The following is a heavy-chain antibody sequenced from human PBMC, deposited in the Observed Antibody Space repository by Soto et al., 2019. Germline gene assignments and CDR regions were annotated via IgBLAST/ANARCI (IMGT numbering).Heavy chain of an antibody. J-gene: IGHJ6*02. Sequence: QVQLVESGGGVVQPGRSLRLSCAASGFTFSSYAVQWVRHAPGKGLEWVAFISYDGSNKYYAESVKGRFTISRDNSKNTLYLEMNSLRAEDTAVYYCARDDDVDGMVVWGQVTTVTVSS. CDR3: ARDDDVDGMVV. D-gene: IGHD1-1*01. CDR2: ISYDGSNK. CDR1: GFTFSSYA. V-gene: IGHV3-30-3*01.